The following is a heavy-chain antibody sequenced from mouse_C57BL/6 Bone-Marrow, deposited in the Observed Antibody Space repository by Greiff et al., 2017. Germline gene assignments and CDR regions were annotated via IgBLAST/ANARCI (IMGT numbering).Heavy chain of an antibody. V-gene: IGHV2-2*01. CDR3: ARGSGAQATLAY. D-gene: IGHD3-2*02. J-gene: IGHJ3*01. CDR2: IWSGGST. Sequence: QVQLQQSGPGLVQPSQSLSITCTVSGFSLTSYGVHWVRQSPGKGLEWLGVIWSGGSTDYNAAFISRLSISKDNSKSQVFFKMNSLQADDTAIYYCARGSGAQATLAYWGQGTLVTVSA. CDR1: GFSLTSYG.